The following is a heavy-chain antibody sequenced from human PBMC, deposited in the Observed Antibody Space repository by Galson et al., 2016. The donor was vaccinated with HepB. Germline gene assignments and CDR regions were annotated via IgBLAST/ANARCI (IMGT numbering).Heavy chain of an antibody. CDR3: ARMTSETRGAFDI. CDR1: SGSFIGYY. J-gene: IGHJ3*02. CDR2: INHSGST. Sequence: SETLSLTCAVYSGSFIGYYWTWIRQSPGKGLEWIGEINHSGSTNYNPALKSRVTISIDKSKNQLSLKVNSVTAADTAFYYCARMTSETRGAFDIWGQGTMVTVSS. D-gene: IGHD1-14*01. V-gene: IGHV4-34*01.